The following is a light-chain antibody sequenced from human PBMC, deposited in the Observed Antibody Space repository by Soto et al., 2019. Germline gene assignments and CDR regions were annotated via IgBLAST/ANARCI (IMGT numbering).Light chain of an antibody. Sequence: PGERATLSCRASQSISSYLAWYQQKPDKAPRLLIYDASNRATGIPARFSGSGSGTDFTLTISSLEPEYFAVYYCHRGSTWPFTLGPGTKVDIK. J-gene: IGKJ3*01. V-gene: IGKV3-11*01. CDR1: QSISSY. CDR2: DAS. CDR3: HRGSTWPFT.